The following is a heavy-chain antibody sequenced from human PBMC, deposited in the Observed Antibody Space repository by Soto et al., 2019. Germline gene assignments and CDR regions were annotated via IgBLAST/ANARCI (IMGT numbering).Heavy chain of an antibody. D-gene: IGHD3-22*01. J-gene: IGHJ6*01. Sequence: GGSLRLSCAASAFTFSLYEMNLVRQAPGKGLEWISYISSSATTIHYVDSVRGRCTISRDKAKKSLYQQMNSLGAEDTAVYYCAKDMSYYDISGYYSGYYYYGADVWGQGTTVTGSS. CDR1: AFTFSLYE. CDR3: AKDMSYYDISGYYSGYYYYGADV. V-gene: IGHV3-48*03. CDR2: ISSSATTI.